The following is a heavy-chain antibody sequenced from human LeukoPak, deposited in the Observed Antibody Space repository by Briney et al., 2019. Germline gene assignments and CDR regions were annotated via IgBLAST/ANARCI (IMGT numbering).Heavy chain of an antibody. V-gene: IGHV3-30*04. CDR2: RSYDGSNK. Sequence: QAGGSLRLSCAASGFTFSSYAMHWVRQAPGKGLEWVAVRSYDGSNKYYADSVKGRFTISRDNSKNTLYLQMNSLRAEDTAVYYCARDRTKNFDYWGQGTLVTVSS. D-gene: IGHD2-8*01. CDR1: GFTFSSYA. CDR3: ARDRTKNFDY. J-gene: IGHJ4*02.